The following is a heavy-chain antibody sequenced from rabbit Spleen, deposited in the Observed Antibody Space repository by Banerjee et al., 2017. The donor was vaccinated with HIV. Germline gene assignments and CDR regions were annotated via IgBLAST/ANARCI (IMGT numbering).Heavy chain of an antibody. CDR3: ARDFDF. CDR2: IYAGSSGST. Sequence: EESGGGLVQPEGSLTLTCTASGFDFSSSYWICWVRQAPGKGLEWIACIYAGSSGSTYYASWAKGRFTISKTSSTTVTLQMTSLTVADTATYFCARDFDFWGPGTLVTVS. CDR1: GFDFSSSYW. V-gene: IGHV1S45*01. J-gene: IGHJ4*01.